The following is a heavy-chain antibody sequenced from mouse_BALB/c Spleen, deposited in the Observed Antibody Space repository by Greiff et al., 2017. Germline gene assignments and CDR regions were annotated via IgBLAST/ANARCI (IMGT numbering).Heavy chain of an antibody. J-gene: IGHJ4*01. CDR3: ARNYEDYAMDY. CDR1: GYTFTSYW. Sequence: QVQLQQSGAELARPGASVKLSCKASGYTFTSYWMQWVKQRPGQGLEWIGAIYPGDGDTRYTQKFKGKATLTADKSSSTAYMQLSSLASEDSAVYYCARNYEDYAMDYWGQGTSVTVSS. CDR2: IYPGDGDT. D-gene: IGHD1-1*01. V-gene: IGHV1-87*01.